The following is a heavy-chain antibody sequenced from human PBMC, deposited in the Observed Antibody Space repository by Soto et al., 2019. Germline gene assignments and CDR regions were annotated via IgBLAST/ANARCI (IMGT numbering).Heavy chain of an antibody. CDR2: ISYDGSNK. CDR1: GFTFSSYA. D-gene: IGHD4-4*01. Sequence: GGSLRLSCAASGFTFSSYAMHWVRQAPGKGLEWVAVISYDGSNKYYADSVKGRFTISRDNSKNALYLQMNSLRAEDTAVYYCARPLWRDDYNWGYFDLWGRGTLVTVSS. J-gene: IGHJ2*01. CDR3: ARPLWRDDYNWGYFDL. V-gene: IGHV3-30-3*01.